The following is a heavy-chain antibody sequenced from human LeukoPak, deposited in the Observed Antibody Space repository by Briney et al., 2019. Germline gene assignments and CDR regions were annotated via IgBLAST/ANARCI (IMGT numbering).Heavy chain of an antibody. V-gene: IGHV4-30-2*01. CDR1: GGSISSGGYS. J-gene: IGHJ4*02. D-gene: IGHD5-24*01. Sequence: ASQTLSLTCAVSGGSISSGGYSWSWIRQPPGKGLEWIGYIYHSGSTYYNPSLKSRVTMSVDRSKNQFSLKLSSVTAADTAVYYCAGGGMATIKGFDYWGQGTLVTVSS. CDR3: AGGGMATIKGFDY. CDR2: IYHSGST.